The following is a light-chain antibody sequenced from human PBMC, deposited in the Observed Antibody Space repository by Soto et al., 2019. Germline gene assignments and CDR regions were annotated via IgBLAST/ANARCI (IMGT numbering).Light chain of an antibody. Sequence: DIRMTQSPSTLSASVGDRVTITCRASQSFSNSLAWYQQKPGTAPKLLIYKASTLESGVPSRFSGSGSGTEFTLTISSLQPDDSAAYYCQQYHDYMYTFVQGTRLEIK. CDR2: KAS. CDR1: QSFSNS. CDR3: QQYHDYMYT. V-gene: IGKV1-5*03. J-gene: IGKJ2*01.